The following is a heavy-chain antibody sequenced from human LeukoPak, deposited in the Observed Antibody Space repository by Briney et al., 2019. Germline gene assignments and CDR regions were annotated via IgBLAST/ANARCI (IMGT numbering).Heavy chain of an antibody. D-gene: IGHD2-8*02. V-gene: IGHV3-74*01. CDR1: GFTFDDYA. CDR2: INSDGSRT. J-gene: IGHJ5*02. CDR3: ARVLTGSWDWFDP. Sequence: GGSLRLSCAASGFTFDDYAMHWVRQAPGKGLVWVSRINSDGSRTNYADSVKGRFTISRDNAKNTLYLQMSSLRAEDTAVYYCARVLTGSWDWFDPWGQGTLVTVSS.